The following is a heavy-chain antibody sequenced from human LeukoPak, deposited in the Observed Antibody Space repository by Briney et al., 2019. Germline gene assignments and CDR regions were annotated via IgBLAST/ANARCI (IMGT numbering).Heavy chain of an antibody. CDR3: ARDGIVIRFGGQDV. J-gene: IGHJ6*02. Sequence: PGGTLRLSCAASGFTYSDCWLSWVRQAPGKGLEWGADMNQDRNEINYVHSMNGRFTISRDNARNSLYLQMNSLRAEDTVVYYCARDGIVIRFGGQDVWGQGTTVTVS. CDR1: GFTYSDCW. CDR2: MNQDRNEI. V-gene: IGHV3-7*01. D-gene: IGHD3-16*01.